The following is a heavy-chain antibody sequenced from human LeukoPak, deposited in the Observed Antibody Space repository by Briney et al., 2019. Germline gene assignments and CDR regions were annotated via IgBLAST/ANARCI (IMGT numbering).Heavy chain of an antibody. V-gene: IGHV1-69*04. CDR2: IIPILGIA. D-gene: IGHD3-22*01. CDR1: GGTFSSYA. Sequence: SVKVSCKASGGTFSSYAISWVRQAPGQGLEWMGRIIPILGIANYAQKFQGRVTITADKSTSTAYMELSSLRSEDTAVYNCARLKDYYDSSGYWFDPWGQGTLVTVSS. CDR3: ARLKDYYDSSGYWFDP. J-gene: IGHJ5*02.